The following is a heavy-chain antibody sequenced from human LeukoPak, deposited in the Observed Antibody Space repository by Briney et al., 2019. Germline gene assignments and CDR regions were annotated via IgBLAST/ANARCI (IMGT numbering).Heavy chain of an antibody. V-gene: IGHV3-15*01. D-gene: IGHD3-10*01. J-gene: IGHJ4*02. CDR2: IKSKTDGGTT. Sequence: GGSLRLSCPASGFTFNNAWMNWVRQAPGKGLEWVGRIKSKTDGGTTDYAAPVKGRFTISRDDSKNTLYLQMNSLKTEDTAVYYCTTDVSSGSQHDYWGQGTLVTVSS. CDR1: GFTFNNAW. CDR3: TTDVSSGSQHDY.